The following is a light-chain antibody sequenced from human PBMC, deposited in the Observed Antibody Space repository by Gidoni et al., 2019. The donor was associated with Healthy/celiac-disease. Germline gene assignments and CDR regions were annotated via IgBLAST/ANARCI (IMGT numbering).Light chain of an antibody. CDR1: QSISSY. CDR2: AAS. Sequence: DIQMTQSPSSLSASVGDRVTITCRASQSISSYLNWYQQKPGKAPKLLIYAASSLQSGVPSRFSGSGSGTEFTLTISSLQPEDFATYYCQQSYSTPFFTFGPGTKVEIK. CDR3: QQSYSTPFFT. J-gene: IGKJ3*01. V-gene: IGKV1-39*01.